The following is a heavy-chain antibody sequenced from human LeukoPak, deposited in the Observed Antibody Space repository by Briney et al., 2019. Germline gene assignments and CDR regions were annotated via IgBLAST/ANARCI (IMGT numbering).Heavy chain of an antibody. CDR1: GFTISSYS. J-gene: IGHJ4*02. CDR2: INHSGST. CDR3: ARGKAVAGHFDY. V-gene: IGHV4-34*01. D-gene: IGHD6-19*01. Sequence: PGGSLRLSCAASGFTISSYSMNWVRQPPGKGLEWIGEINHSGSTNYNPSLKSRVTISVDTSKNQFSLKLSSVTAADTAVYYCARGKAVAGHFDYWGQGTLVTVSS.